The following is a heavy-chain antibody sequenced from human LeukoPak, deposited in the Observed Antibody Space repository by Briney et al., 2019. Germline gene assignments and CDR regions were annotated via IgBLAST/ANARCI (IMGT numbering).Heavy chain of an antibody. J-gene: IGHJ4*02. CDR2: ISAYNGNT. D-gene: IGHD5-18*01. V-gene: IGHV1-18*01. Sequence: ASVKVSCKASGYTFTSYGISWVRQAPGQGLEWMGWISAYNGNTNSAQKVQGRVTLTTDTSTSTAYMELRSLRSDDTSVYYCARQVDTSMALPDYWGQGTLVTVSS. CDR3: ARQVDTSMALPDY. CDR1: GYTFTSYG.